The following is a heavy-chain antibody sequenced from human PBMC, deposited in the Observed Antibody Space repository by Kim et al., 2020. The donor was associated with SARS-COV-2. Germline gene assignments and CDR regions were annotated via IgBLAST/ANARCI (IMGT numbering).Heavy chain of an antibody. CDR3: AKDSPRQWLVQGYFDY. CDR2: ISWNSGSI. V-gene: IGHV3-9*01. CDR1: GFTFGDYA. Sequence: GGSLRLSCAASGFTFGDYAMHWVRQAPGKGLEWVSGISWNSGSIGYADSVKGRFTISRDNAKNSLYLQMNSLRAEDTALYYCAKDSPRQWLVQGYFDYWGQGTLVTVSS. J-gene: IGHJ4*02. D-gene: IGHD6-19*01.